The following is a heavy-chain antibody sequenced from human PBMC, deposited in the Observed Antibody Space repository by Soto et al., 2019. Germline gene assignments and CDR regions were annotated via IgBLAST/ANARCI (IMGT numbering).Heavy chain of an antibody. J-gene: IGHJ4*02. CDR1: GGTFSSYT. CDR2: IIPILGIA. D-gene: IGHD3-10*01. V-gene: IGHV1-69*02. Sequence: SVKVSCTASGGTFSSYTISWVRQAPGQGLEWMGRIIPILGIANYAQKFQGWVTMTRDTSISTAYMELSRLRSDDTAVYYCARQITMVRGVIIAHFDYWGQGTLVTVSS. CDR3: ARQITMVRGVIIAHFDY.